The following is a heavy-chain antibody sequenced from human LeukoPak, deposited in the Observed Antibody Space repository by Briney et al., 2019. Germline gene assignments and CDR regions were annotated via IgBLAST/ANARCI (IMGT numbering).Heavy chain of an antibody. V-gene: IGHV4-59*11. J-gene: IGHJ5*02. D-gene: IGHD3-10*01. CDR2: ISHIGRT. CDR1: GDSFSSHY. CDR3: ARDPSSFGGRFDP. Sequence: SETLSLTCAVSGDSFSSHYWTWIRQSPGTGLEWIGYISHIGRTNYNPSLKSRVTISIDTSKNQFSLKLRSVTAADTAVYYCARDPSSFGGRFDPWGQGTLVTVSS.